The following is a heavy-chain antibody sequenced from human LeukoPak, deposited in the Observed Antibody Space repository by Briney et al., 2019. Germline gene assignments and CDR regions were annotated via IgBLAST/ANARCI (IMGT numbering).Heavy chain of an antibody. V-gene: IGHV4-59*01. CDR2: IYYSGST. CDR1: GGSFSGYY. J-gene: IGHJ4*02. D-gene: IGHD6-19*01. Sequence: SETLSLTCAVYGGSFSGYYWSWIRQPPGKGLEWIGYIYYSGSTNYNPSLKSRVTISVDTSKNQFSLKLSSVTAADTAVYYCARGAVAGKLDYWGQGTLVTVSS. CDR3: ARGAVAGKLDY.